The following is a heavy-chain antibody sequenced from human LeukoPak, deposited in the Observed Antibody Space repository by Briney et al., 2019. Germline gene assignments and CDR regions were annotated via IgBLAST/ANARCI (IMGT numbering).Heavy chain of an antibody. CDR2: INPNSGGT. CDR1: GYTFTGYY. D-gene: IGHD6-19*01. CDR3: ARVGYSSGWYTLGNDY. J-gene: IGHJ4*02. V-gene: IGHV1-2*02. Sequence: ATVKISCKVSGYTFTGYYMHWVRQAPGQGLEWMGWINPNSGGTNYAQKFQGRVTMTRDTSISTAYMELSRLRSDDTAVYYCARVGYSSGWYTLGNDYWGQGTLVTVSS.